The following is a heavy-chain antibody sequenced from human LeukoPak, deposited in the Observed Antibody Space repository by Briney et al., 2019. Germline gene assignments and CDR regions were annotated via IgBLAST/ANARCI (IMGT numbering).Heavy chain of an antibody. CDR2: IYPDDSNT. Sequence: GGSLRLSCAASGFTFSSYWIGWVRQMPGQGLEWMGIIYPDDSNTIYGPSFQGQVTISADKSINTAYLEWSSLKASDTAIYYCARQGAAGKYYYYYMDVWGKGTTVTVSS. CDR3: ARQGAAGKYYYYYMDV. V-gene: IGHV5-51*01. CDR1: GFTFSSYW. J-gene: IGHJ6*03. D-gene: IGHD6-13*01.